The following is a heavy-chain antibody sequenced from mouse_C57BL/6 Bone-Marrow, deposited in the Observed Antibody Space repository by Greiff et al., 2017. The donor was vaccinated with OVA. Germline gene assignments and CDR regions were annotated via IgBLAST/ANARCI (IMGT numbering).Heavy chain of an antibody. CDR2: IYPRSGNT. CDR3: ARSITTEEDFDY. Sequence: VQLQQSGAELARPGASVKLSCKASGYTFTSYGISWVKQRPGQGLEWIGEIYPRSGNTYYTEKFKGKATLTADKSSSTAYMELRSLTSEDSAVYFGARSITTEEDFDYWGQGTALTVSS. CDR1: GYTFTSYG. D-gene: IGHD1-1*01. J-gene: IGHJ2*01. V-gene: IGHV1-81*01.